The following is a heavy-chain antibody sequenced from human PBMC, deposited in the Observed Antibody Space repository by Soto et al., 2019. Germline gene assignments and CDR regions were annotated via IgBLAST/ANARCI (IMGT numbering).Heavy chain of an antibody. J-gene: IGHJ6*02. V-gene: IGHV3-21*01. D-gene: IGHD5-18*01. CDR3: ARDQVSDTAMKYYSLNV. CDR1: GFIFSEYQ. Sequence: PGGSLRLSCVVSGFIFSEYQFNWVRQAPGKGLEWVSSISSSRSYIYYADSVRGRFTISRGNAKNSLYLQMNSLRAEDTAVYYCARDQVSDTAMKYYSLNVWGQGTTVTVSS. CDR2: ISSSRSYI.